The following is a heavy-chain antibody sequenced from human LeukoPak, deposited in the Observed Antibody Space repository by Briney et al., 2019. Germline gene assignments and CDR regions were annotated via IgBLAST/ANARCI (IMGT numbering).Heavy chain of an antibody. CDR3: ARGGATAGTKYNWFDP. D-gene: IGHD6-13*01. J-gene: IGHJ5*02. V-gene: IGHV1-2*06. CDR1: GYTFTGYH. Sequence: ASVKVSCKASGYTFTGYHMHWVRQAPGQGLEWMGRINPNSGGTNNAQKFQGRVTMTRDTSINTAYMELRRLRSDDTAVYYCARGGATAGTKYNWFDPWGQGTLVTVSS. CDR2: INPNSGGT.